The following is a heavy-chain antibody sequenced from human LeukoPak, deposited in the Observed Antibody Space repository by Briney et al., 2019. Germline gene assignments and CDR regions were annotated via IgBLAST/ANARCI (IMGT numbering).Heavy chain of an antibody. Sequence: KTSETLSLTCTVSGGSISSSSYYWGWIRQPPGKGLEWIGSIYYSGSTYYNPSLKSRVTISVDTSKNQCSLKLSSVTAADTAVYYCARVRVVWELLPRYWFDPWGQGTLVTVSS. J-gene: IGHJ5*02. D-gene: IGHD1-26*01. CDR1: GGSISSSSYY. CDR2: IYYSGST. V-gene: IGHV4-39*07. CDR3: ARVRVVWELLPRYWFDP.